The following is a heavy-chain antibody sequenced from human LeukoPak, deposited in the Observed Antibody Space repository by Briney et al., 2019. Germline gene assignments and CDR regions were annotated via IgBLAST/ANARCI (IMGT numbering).Heavy chain of an antibody. CDR1: GFTFSSYS. Sequence: GGSLRLSCAASGFTFSSYSMNWVRQAPGKGLEWVSSISSRSRYLYYANSLKGRITISRDNAKNSLYLQMNSLRAEDTAVYYCAKDRVTAAGYYFEYWGQGTLVTVSS. CDR2: ISSRSRYL. D-gene: IGHD6-13*01. V-gene: IGHV3-21*01. CDR3: AKDRVTAAGYYFEY. J-gene: IGHJ4*02.